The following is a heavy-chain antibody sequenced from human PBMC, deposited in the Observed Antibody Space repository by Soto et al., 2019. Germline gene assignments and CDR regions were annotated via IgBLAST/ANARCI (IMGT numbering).Heavy chain of an antibody. D-gene: IGHD4-17*01. V-gene: IGHV3-21*01. Sequence: PGGSLRLSCAASGFTFSSYSMNWVRQAPGKGLEWVSSISSSSSYIYYADSVKGRFTISRDNAKNSLYLQMNSLRAEDTAVYYCARRKRGDSRKNFDYWGQGALVTVSA. J-gene: IGHJ4*02. CDR3: ARRKRGDSRKNFDY. CDR2: ISSSSSYI. CDR1: GFTFSSYS.